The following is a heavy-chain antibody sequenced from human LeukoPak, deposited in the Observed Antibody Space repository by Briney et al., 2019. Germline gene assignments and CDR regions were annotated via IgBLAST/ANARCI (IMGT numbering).Heavy chain of an antibody. V-gene: IGHV4-59*01. D-gene: IGHD4-17*01. CDR1: GVSISGYY. J-gene: IGHJ4*02. CDR3: ARCDSVTALDY. CDR2: VYSSEIT. Sequence: SETLSLTCTVSGVSISGYYWSWIRQPPGKRLEWIGYVYSSEITNYNPSLKSRVTLSLDTSGNQFSLKLTSVTAADTAVYYCARCDSVTALDYWGQGTLVTVSS.